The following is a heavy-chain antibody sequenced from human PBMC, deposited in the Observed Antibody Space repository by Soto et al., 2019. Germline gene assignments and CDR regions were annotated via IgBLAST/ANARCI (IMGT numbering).Heavy chain of an antibody. J-gene: IGHJ4*02. Sequence: PGGSLRLSCAASGFTFSSYAMHWVRQAPGKGLEWVAVISYDGSNKYYADSVKGRFTISRDNSKNTLYLQMNSLRAEDTAVYYCARGYCSGGSCYFDYWGQGTLVTVSS. V-gene: IGHV3-30-3*01. D-gene: IGHD2-15*01. CDR2: ISYDGSNK. CDR1: GFTFSSYA. CDR3: ARGYCSGGSCYFDY.